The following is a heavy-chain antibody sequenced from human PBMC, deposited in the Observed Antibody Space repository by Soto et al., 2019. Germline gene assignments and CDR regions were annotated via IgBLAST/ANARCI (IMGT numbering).Heavy chain of an antibody. V-gene: IGHV3-11*01. CDR2: IGPYGNSI. Sequence: GESLKISCAASGSSFRDYFMSWLRQAPGKGLEWVSYIGPYGNSIYYADSVKGRFTISRDDATKSLHLHMNSLRTDDTAVYYCARDDHTYGVYWGQGTPVTVSS. CDR1: GSSFRDYF. CDR3: ARDDHTYGVY. D-gene: IGHD2-21*01. J-gene: IGHJ4*02.